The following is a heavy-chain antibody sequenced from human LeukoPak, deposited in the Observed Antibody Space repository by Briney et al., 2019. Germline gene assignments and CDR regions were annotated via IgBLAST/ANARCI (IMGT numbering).Heavy chain of an antibody. CDR1: EFNFSPYA. D-gene: IGHD2-15*01. J-gene: IGHJ6*03. CDR3: ARQGYSLGYYHTYLDV. V-gene: IGHV3-30*06. CDR2: ISSDGSNK. Sequence: GSLRLSCEASEFNFSPYAMHWVRQAPGKGLERVAVISSDGSNKYYAESVTGRFAISRDIPKNTLYLRMNSLKIEDTAVYFCARQGYSLGYYHTYLDVWGKGTTVIVSS.